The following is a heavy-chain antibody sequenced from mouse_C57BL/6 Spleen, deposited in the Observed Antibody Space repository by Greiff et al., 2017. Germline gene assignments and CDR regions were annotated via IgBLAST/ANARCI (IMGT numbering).Heavy chain of an antibody. CDR1: GYTFTSYN. V-gene: IGHV1-12*01. Sequence: LQQSGAELVRPGASVKMSCKASGYTFTSYNMHWVKQTPRQGLEWIGAIYPGNGDPSYNQKFKGKATLTVDKSSSTAYMQHSSLTSEDSAVYFCSRSPRDYYGSSYFDYWGQGTTLTVSS. CDR3: SRSPRDYYGSSYFDY. J-gene: IGHJ2*01. D-gene: IGHD1-1*01. CDR2: IYPGNGDP.